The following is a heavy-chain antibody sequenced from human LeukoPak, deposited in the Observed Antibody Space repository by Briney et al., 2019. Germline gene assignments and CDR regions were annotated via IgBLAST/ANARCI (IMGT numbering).Heavy chain of an antibody. CDR2: IIPMFGTV. Sequence: SVKVSCKASGDTLSSHGFSWVRQAPGRGLEWMGGIIPMFGTVNYAQNFQGRVTITADESTSTAYMDLSSLRSEDTAVYYCARVISIGQPPYFYYMDVWGKGNTVTVSS. CDR3: ARVISIGQPPYFYYMDV. D-gene: IGHD6-6*01. J-gene: IGHJ6*03. CDR1: GDTLSSHG. V-gene: IGHV1-69*01.